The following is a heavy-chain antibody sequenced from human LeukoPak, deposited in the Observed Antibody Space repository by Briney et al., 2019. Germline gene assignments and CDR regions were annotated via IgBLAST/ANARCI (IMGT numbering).Heavy chain of an antibody. CDR1: GGSISSYY. V-gene: IGHV4-59*01. D-gene: IGHD5-24*01. CDR3: ARGEMAKIMIDY. J-gene: IGHJ4*02. Sequence: SETLSLTCTVSGGSISSYYWSWIRQPPGKGLEWIGYIYYSGSTNYNPSLKSRVTISVDTSRNQFSLKLSSVTAADTAVYYCARGEMAKIMIDYWGQGTLVTVSS. CDR2: IYYSGST.